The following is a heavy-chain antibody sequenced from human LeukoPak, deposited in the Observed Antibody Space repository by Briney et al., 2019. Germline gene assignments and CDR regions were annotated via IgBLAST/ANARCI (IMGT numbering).Heavy chain of an antibody. CDR3: AKAATTRYCSGGSCYSGYYYYGMDV. J-gene: IGHJ6*02. CDR1: GFTFDDYA. CDR2: ISWNSGSI. Sequence: PGGSLRLSRAASGFTFDDYAMHWVRQAPGKGLEWVSGISWNSGSIGYADSVKGRFTISRDNAKNSLYLQMNSLRAEDTALYYCAKAATTRYCSGGSCYSGYYYYGMDVWGQGTTVTVSS. V-gene: IGHV3-9*01. D-gene: IGHD2-15*01.